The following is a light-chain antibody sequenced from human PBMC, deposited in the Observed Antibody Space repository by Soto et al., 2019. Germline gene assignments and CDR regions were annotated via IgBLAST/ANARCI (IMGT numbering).Light chain of an antibody. Sequence: EIVLTQSPGTLSLSPGERATLSCRASQSVSSSYLAWYQQKPGQAPRLRIYGASSRATGLPDRFSGSGSWTDFTLTIRRLEPEDFAVYYCHQYGSSTGTFGQGTKVEIK. V-gene: IGKV3-20*01. CDR3: HQYGSSTGT. CDR1: QSVSSSY. J-gene: IGKJ1*01. CDR2: GAS.